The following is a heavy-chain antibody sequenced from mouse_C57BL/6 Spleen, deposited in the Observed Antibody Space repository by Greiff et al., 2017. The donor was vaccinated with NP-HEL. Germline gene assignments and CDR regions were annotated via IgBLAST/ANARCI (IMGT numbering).Heavy chain of an antibody. CDR2: IYPGSGNT. Sequence: VKLQESGAELVRPGASVKLSCKASGYTFTDYYINWVKQRPGQGLEWIARIYPGSGNTYYNEKFKGKATLTAEKSSSTAYMQLSSLTSEDSAVYFCARSGDGYSYYYAMDYWGQGTSVTVSS. D-gene: IGHD2-3*01. J-gene: IGHJ4*01. CDR1: GYTFTDYY. V-gene: IGHV1-76*01. CDR3: ARSGDGYSYYYAMDY.